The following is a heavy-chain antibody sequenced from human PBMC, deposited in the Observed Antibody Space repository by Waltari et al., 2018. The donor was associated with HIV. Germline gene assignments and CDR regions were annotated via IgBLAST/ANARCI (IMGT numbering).Heavy chain of an antibody. CDR2: INPSGGST. V-gene: IGHV1-46*01. J-gene: IGHJ4*02. CDR3: ARDGGVVVPSDY. Sequence: QVQLVQSGAEVKKPGASVQVSCKASGYTFTRYYMNWVRQAPGQGLEWMGIINPSGGSTSYAQKFQGRVTLTRDTSTSTVYMELSSLRSEDTAVYYCARDGGVVVPSDYWGQGTLVTVSS. CDR1: GYTFTRYY. D-gene: IGHD2-2*01.